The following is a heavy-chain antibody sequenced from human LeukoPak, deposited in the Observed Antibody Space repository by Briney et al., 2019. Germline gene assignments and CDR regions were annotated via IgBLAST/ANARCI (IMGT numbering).Heavy chain of an antibody. CDR3: ARDAGDYYFDY. CDR2: INPNSGGT. D-gene: IGHD1-1*01. J-gene: IGHJ4*02. Sequence: ASVKVSCKASGYTFSDYYMHWVRQAPGQGLEWMGWINPNSGGTNYAQKFQGRVTMTTDTSTSTAYMELRSLRSDDTAVYYCARDAGDYYFDYWGQGTLVTVSS. V-gene: IGHV1-2*02. CDR1: GYTFSDYY.